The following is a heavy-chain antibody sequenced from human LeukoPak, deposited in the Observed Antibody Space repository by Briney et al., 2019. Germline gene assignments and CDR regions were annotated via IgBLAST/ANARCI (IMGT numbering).Heavy chain of an antibody. J-gene: IGHJ4*02. Sequence: GGSLRLSCAASGFRFNTYWMSWVRQAPGKGLEWVANIKQDGSEKYYVDSVKGRFTISRDNAKNSLYLQMNSLRAEDTAVYYCARDLLDYWGQGTLVTVSS. CDR1: GFRFNTYW. CDR2: IKQDGSEK. V-gene: IGHV3-7*01. CDR3: ARDLLDY.